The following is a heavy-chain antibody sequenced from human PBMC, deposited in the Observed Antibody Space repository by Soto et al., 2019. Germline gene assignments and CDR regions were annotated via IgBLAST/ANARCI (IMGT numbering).Heavy chain of an antibody. Sequence: EVQLVESGGGLVQPGGSLRLSCAASGFTFSSYSMNWVRQAPGKGLEWVSYISSSSSTIYYADSVKGRFTISRDNAKNSLHLQMNSLRDEDTAVYYCARDLGYGLFDYWGQGTLVTVSS. CDR1: GFTFSSYS. CDR3: ARDLGYGLFDY. J-gene: IGHJ4*02. V-gene: IGHV3-48*02. D-gene: IGHD5-18*01. CDR2: ISSSSSTI.